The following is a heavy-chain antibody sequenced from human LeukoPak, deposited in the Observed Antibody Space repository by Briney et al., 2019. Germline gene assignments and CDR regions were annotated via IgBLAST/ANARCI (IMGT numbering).Heavy chain of an antibody. CDR1: GFTFSTYA. V-gene: IGHV3-23*01. Sequence: PGGSLRLSCVASGFTFSTYAMNWVRQAPGKGLEWVSVISGSDGITKYAGSVKGRFTISRDNSKNTVSLQMNSLRAEDTAVYYCAKDPQEQWLAQFDYWGQGTLVTVSS. J-gene: IGHJ4*02. CDR3: AKDPQEQWLAQFDY. D-gene: IGHD6-19*01. CDR2: ISGSDGIT.